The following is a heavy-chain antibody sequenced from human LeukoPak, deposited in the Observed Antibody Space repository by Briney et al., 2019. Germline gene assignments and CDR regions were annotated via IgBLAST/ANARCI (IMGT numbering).Heavy chain of an antibody. CDR3: ARDPGGDYGNDAFDI. J-gene: IGHJ3*02. V-gene: IGHV4-31*03. Sequence: PSQSLSLTCTVSGGSISSGGYYWSWIRQHPGKGLEWIGYIYYSGSTYYNPSLKSRVTISVDTSKNQFSLKLSSVTAADTAVYYCARDPGGDYGNDAFDIWGQGTMVTVSS. D-gene: IGHD4-17*01. CDR2: IYYSGST. CDR1: GGSISSGGYY.